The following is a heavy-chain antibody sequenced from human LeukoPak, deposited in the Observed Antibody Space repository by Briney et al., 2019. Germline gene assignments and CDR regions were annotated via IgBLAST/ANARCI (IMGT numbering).Heavy chain of an antibody. V-gene: IGHV3-30*18. J-gene: IGHJ4*02. CDR2: ISYDGSNK. Sequence: PGGSLRLSCAPSGFTFRSYGMHWVRQARGKGLEWVAFISYDGSNKYYAHSVKGRFPISRDNSKNTLYLQMNSLRAEDTAVYYCAKSDCSGGSCYFLLFGYSGYPAYWGQGTLVTVSS. CDR3: AKSDCSGGSCYFLLFGYSGYPAY. D-gene: IGHD2-15*01. CDR1: GFTFRSYG.